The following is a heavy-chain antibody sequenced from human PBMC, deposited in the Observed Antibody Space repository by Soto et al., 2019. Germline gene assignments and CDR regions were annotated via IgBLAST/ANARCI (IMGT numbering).Heavy chain of an antibody. Sequence: SETLSLTCAVYGGSFSGYYWSWIRQPPGKGLGWIGEINHSGSTNYNPTLKIRVTISVDTSKNQFSLKLSAVTAADTAVYYCARGTQTGAYAFDIWGQGTMVTVSS. CDR2: INHSGST. D-gene: IGHD7-27*01. J-gene: IGHJ3*02. CDR1: GGSFSGYY. CDR3: ARGTQTGAYAFDI. V-gene: IGHV4-34*01.